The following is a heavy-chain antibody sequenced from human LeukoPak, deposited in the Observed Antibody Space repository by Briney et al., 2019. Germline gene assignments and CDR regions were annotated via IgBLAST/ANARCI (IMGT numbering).Heavy chain of an antibody. CDR3: ARGGHDYTVDFDY. Sequence: GASVKVSCEASGYTFTSYYMHWVRQAPGQGLEWMGGIIPIFGTANYAQKFQGRVTITTDESTSTAYMELSSLRSEDTAVYYCARGGHDYTVDFDYWGQGTLVTVSS. V-gene: IGHV1-69*05. D-gene: IGHD4-11*01. J-gene: IGHJ4*02. CDR2: IIPIFGTA. CDR1: GYTFTSYY.